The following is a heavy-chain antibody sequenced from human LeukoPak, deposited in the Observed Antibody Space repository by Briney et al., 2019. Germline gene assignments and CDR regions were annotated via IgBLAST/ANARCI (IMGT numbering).Heavy chain of an antibody. V-gene: IGHV3-73*01. J-gene: IGHJ6*03. CDR3: TRQSLYYGSGSYAYYYYYMDV. Sequence: GGSLRLSCAASGFTFSGSAMHWVRQASGKGLEWVGRIRSKANSYATAYAASVKGRFTISRDDSKNTAYLQMNSLKTEDTAVYYCTRQSLYYGSGSYAYYYYYMDVWGKGTTVTVSS. D-gene: IGHD3-10*01. CDR2: IRSKANSYAT. CDR1: GFTFSGSA.